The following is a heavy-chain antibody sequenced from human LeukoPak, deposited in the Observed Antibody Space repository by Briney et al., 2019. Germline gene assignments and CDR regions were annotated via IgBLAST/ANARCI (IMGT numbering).Heavy chain of an antibody. Sequence: GGSLRLSRAPSGLTPSIFWMRWVRQAPGKGLVWVSRISRDGRSTSYADSVKGRFTISRDNAKNLLYLQMNSQRAEDTAVYFCVRWVEFQDDYYYSDVWGKGTTVTVSS. V-gene: IGHV3-74*01. CDR3: VRWVEFQDDYYYSDV. CDR1: GLTPSIFW. J-gene: IGHJ6*03. CDR2: ISRDGRST. D-gene: IGHD2-15*01.